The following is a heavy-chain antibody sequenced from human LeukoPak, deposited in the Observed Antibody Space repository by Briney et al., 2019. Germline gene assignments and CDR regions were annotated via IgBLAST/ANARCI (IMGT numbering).Heavy chain of an antibody. V-gene: IGHV4-31*03. Sequence: PSQTLSLTCTVSGGSISSGGYYWSWIRQHPGKGLEWIGYIYYSGGTYYNPSLKSRVTISVDTSKNQFSLKLSSVTAADTAVYYCARVLRVVGATNGYYFDYWGQGTLVTVSS. J-gene: IGHJ4*02. CDR3: ARVLRVVGATNGYYFDY. D-gene: IGHD1-26*01. CDR1: GGSISSGGYY. CDR2: IYYSGGT.